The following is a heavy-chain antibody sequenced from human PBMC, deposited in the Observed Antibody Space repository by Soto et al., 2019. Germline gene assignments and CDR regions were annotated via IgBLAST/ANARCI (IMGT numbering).Heavy chain of an antibody. D-gene: IGHD2-15*01. CDR2: IDPSDSYT. CDR3: ARHKGAATAYYYYGMDV. V-gene: IGHV5-10-1*01. J-gene: IGHJ6*02. Sequence: GASLKISCKGSGYSFTSYWISWVRQMPGNGLEWMGRIDPSDSYTNYSPSFQGHVTISADKSISTAYLQWSSLKASDTAMYYCARHKGAATAYYYYGMDVWGQGTTGTVSS. CDR1: GYSFTSYW.